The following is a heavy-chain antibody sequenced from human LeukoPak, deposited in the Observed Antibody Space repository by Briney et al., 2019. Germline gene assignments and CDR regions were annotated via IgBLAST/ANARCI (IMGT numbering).Heavy chain of an antibody. J-gene: IGHJ6*02. CDR3: AKGEVDYDTGSYYPSVDGMDV. CDR2: ISGSGAGT. D-gene: IGHD3-22*01. V-gene: IGHV3-23*01. Sequence: GGSLRLSCAASGFTFSNYDMNWVRQAPGKGLEWVSSISGSGAGTYYADSLKGRFTISRDSSKNTLYLQMNSLRGEDWAVYYCAKGEVDYDTGSYYPSVDGMDVWGQGTTVTVSS. CDR1: GFTFSNYD.